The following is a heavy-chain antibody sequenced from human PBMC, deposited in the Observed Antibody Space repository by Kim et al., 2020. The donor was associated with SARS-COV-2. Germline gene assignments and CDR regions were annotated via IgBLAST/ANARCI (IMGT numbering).Heavy chain of an antibody. Sequence: ASVKVSCKASGYTFTGYYMHWVRQAPGQGLEWMGRINPNSGGTNYAQKFQGRVTMTRDTSISTAYMELSRLRSDDTAVYYCAREGARFTMVRGVRASFASFDYWGQGTLVTVSS. V-gene: IGHV1-2*06. CDR2: INPNSGGT. CDR3: AREGARFTMVRGVRASFASFDY. D-gene: IGHD3-10*01. J-gene: IGHJ4*02. CDR1: GYTFTGYY.